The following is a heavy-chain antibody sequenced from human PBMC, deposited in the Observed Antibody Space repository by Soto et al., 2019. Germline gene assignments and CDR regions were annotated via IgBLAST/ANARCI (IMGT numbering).Heavy chain of an antibody. D-gene: IGHD3-10*01. J-gene: IGHJ6*02. Sequence: QVQLVQSGAEVKKPGSSVKVSCKASGGTFSSYAISWVRQAPGQGLEWMGGIIPIFGTANYAQKFQGRVTITADESTSTAYMELSSLRSEDTAVYYCARRLHPPQYYGSGSYYYYYGMDVWGQGTTVTVSS. CDR1: GGTFSSYA. CDR2: IIPIFGTA. V-gene: IGHV1-69*01. CDR3: ARRLHPPQYYGSGSYYYYYGMDV.